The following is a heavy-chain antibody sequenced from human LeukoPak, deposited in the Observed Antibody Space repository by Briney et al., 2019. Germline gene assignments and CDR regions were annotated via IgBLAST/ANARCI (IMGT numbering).Heavy chain of an antibody. Sequence: ASVKVSCKASGYTFTGYFMHWVRQAPGQGLEWMGWINPNSGGTNYAQKFQGRVTMTRDTSISTAYMELSRLRSDDTAVFYCARGTYYDSSGYAYWGQGTLVTVSS. J-gene: IGHJ4*02. D-gene: IGHD3-22*01. CDR2: INPNSGGT. CDR1: GYTFTGYF. V-gene: IGHV1-2*02. CDR3: ARGTYYDSSGYAY.